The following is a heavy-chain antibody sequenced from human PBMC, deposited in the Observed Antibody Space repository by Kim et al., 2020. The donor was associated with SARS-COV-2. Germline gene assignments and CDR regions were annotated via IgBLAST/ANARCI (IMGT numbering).Heavy chain of an antibody. V-gene: IGHV3-21*01. CDR1: GFTFSSYS. Sequence: GGSLRLSCAASGFTFSSYSMNWVRQAPGKGLEWVSSISSSSSYIYYADSVKGRFTISRDNAKNSLYLQMNSLRAEDTAVYYCARGAAAGIFAPWGQGTLVTVSS. J-gene: IGHJ5*02. D-gene: IGHD6-13*01. CDR3: ARGAAAGIFAP. CDR2: ISSSSSYI.